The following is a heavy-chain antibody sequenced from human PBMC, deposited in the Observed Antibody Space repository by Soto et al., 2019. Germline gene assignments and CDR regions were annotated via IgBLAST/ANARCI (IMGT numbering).Heavy chain of an antibody. D-gene: IGHD6-13*01. CDR2: ISYDGSNT. CDR1: GFTFSSYG. Sequence: QVQLVESGGGVVQPGRSLRLSCAASGFTFSSYGMHWVRQAPGKGLEWVAVISYDGSNTYYADSVKGRFTISRDKSKNTLELEMNSMRAEDTAVYYCAKSPLGAGLEYYYYGMDVWGQGTKVTVSS. CDR3: AKSPLGAGLEYYYYGMDV. J-gene: IGHJ6*02. V-gene: IGHV3-30*18.